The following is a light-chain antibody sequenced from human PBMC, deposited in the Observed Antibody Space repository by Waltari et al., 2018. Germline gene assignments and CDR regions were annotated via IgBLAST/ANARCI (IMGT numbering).Light chain of an antibody. V-gene: IGKV3-20*01. J-gene: IGKJ1*01. Sequence: VLTQSPGTLSLSPEARATLSCRASQSVSRALAWYQQKPGQAPRRLIYAASSRATGIPDRFSGSGSVTDFSLIISRLEPEDFAVYYCQQYVRLPVTFGQGTKVESK. CDR3: QQYVRLPVT. CDR2: AAS. CDR1: QSVSRA.